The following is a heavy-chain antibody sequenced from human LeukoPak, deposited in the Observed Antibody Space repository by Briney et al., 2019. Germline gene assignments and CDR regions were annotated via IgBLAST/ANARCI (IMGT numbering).Heavy chain of an antibody. Sequence: SETLSLTCAVSGGSFSGYYWSWIRQPPGKGLEWIGEINHSGSTNYNPSLKSRVTISVDTSNNQFSLKLSSVTAADTAVYYCARLAYSSSWYPEYYFDYWGQGTLVTVSS. CDR1: GGSFSGYY. CDR2: INHSGST. J-gene: IGHJ4*02. D-gene: IGHD6-13*01. V-gene: IGHV4-34*01. CDR3: ARLAYSSSWYPEYYFDY.